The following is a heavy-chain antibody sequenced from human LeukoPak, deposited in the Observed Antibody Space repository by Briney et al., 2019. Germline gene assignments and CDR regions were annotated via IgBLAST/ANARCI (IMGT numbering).Heavy chain of an antibody. V-gene: IGHV4-59*01. CDR1: GGSMSSYY. J-gene: IGHJ4*02. Sequence: SETLSLTCTVSGGSMSSYYWSWIRQPPGKGLEWIGYVSSSGSTNYNPPLKSRVTISVDTSKNKFSLKLSSVTAADTAVYFCARGGATQYYYWGQGTLVTVSS. D-gene: IGHD2-15*01. CDR3: ARGGATQYYY. CDR2: VSSSGST.